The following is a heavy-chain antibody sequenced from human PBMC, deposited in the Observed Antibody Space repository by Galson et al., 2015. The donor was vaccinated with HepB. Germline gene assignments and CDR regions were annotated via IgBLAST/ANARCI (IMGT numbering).Heavy chain of an antibody. Sequence: SVKVSCKSSGYTFTSYAMHWVRQAPGQRLEWMGWINAGNGNTKYSQKFQGRVTITRDTSASTAYMELSSLRSEDTAVYYCARYPGYSSGWPPDYWGQGTLVTVSS. V-gene: IGHV1-3*01. D-gene: IGHD6-19*01. CDR3: ARYPGYSSGWPPDY. CDR2: INAGNGNT. CDR1: GYTFTSYA. J-gene: IGHJ4*02.